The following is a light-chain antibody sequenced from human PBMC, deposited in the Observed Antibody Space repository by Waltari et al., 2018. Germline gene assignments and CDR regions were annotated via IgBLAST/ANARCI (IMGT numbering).Light chain of an antibody. J-gene: IGKJ2*01. CDR1: QSTVHSDGNTY. V-gene: IGKV2-30*02. Sequence: DVVLTQSPLFLPVTLGQPASMSCRSSQSTVHSDGNTYLNWFHQRPGRSPRRLLYKISRRESGVPDRFSGSGSGTDFTLKISRVEAEDVGVYYCMQGSHWPRTFGQGTKLEI. CDR2: KIS. CDR3: MQGSHWPRT.